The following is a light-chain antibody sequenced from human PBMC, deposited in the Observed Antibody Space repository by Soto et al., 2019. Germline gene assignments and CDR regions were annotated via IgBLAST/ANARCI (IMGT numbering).Light chain of an antibody. Sequence: QSALTQPASVSGSPGQSITISCTGTSSDIGGYNYVSWYQQHPGKAPKLMIYEVSNRPSGVSNRFSGSKSGNTASLTISGLQAEDEADYYCSSYTNSNTRYVFGTGTKLT. CDR2: EVS. V-gene: IGLV2-14*01. J-gene: IGLJ1*01. CDR1: SSDIGGYNY. CDR3: SSYTNSNTRYV.